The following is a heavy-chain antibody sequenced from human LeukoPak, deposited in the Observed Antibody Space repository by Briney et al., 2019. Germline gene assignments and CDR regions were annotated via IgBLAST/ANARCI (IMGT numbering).Heavy chain of an antibody. CDR3: ARLKRERVSWAAGIYYYYYMDV. CDR2: INHSGST. D-gene: IGHD6-13*01. J-gene: IGHJ6*03. V-gene: IGHV4-34*01. CDR1: GGSFSGYY. Sequence: SETLSLTCAVYGGSFSGYYWSWIRQPPGKGLEWIGEINHSGSTNYNPSLKSRVTISVDTSKNQFSLKLSSVTAADTAVFYCARLKRERVSWAAGIYYYYYMDVWGKGTTVTISS.